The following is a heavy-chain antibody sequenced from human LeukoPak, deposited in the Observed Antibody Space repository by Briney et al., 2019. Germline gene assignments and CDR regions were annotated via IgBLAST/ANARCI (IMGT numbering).Heavy chain of an antibody. D-gene: IGHD1-26*01. J-gene: IGHJ5*02. CDR3: TRDSGTCNWFDP. Sequence: GGSLRLSCVASGFTFSDSAIHWVRQSSRKGLEWIGHMDKETNLYATALAASVKGRFTVSRDDSKNTAYLHMNSLKTEDTALYYCTRDSGTCNWFDPWGQGTLVTVSS. CDR1: GFTFSDSA. V-gene: IGHV3-73*01. CDR2: MDKETNLYAT.